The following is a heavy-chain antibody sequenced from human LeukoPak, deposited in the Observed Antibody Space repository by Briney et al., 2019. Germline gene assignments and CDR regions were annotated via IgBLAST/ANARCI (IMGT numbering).Heavy chain of an antibody. J-gene: IGHJ4*02. CDR2: IHYSGST. V-gene: IGHV4-39*01. D-gene: IGHD3-10*01. Sequence: SETLSLTCTVSGGSISSSNYYWGWIRQPPGKGLEWIGSIHYSGSTYYNPSLKSRVTVSVDTSKNQFTVNLSSVTAADTAVYYCARGFTMVQGVIFDYWGQGTLVTVSS. CDR1: GGSISSSNYY. CDR3: ARGFTMVQGVIFDY.